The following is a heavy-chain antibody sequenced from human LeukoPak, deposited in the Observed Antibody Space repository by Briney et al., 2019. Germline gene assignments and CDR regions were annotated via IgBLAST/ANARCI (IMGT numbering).Heavy chain of an antibody. D-gene: IGHD5-12*01. CDR1: GYTFTGYY. J-gene: IGHJ3*02. V-gene: IGHV1-2*06. CDR2: INPNSGGT. Sequence: ASVKVSCKASGYTFTGYYMHWVRQAPGQGLEWMGRINPNSGGTNYAQKFQGRVTMTRDTSISTAYMELSRLRSDDTAVYYCARQYSGYDAIDAFDIGGQGTMVTVSS. CDR3: ARQYSGYDAIDAFDI.